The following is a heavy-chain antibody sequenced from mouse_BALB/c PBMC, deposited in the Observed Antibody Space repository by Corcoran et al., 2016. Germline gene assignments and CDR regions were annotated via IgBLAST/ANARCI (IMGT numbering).Heavy chain of an antibody. CDR3: ARSTMITTGYYFDY. J-gene: IGHJ2*01. V-gene: IGHV1S136*01. D-gene: IGHD2-4*01. Sequence: EVQLQQTGPELVKPGASVKMSCKASGYTFTSYVMHWVKQKPGQGLEWIGYINPYNDGTKYNEKFKGKATLTADKYSSTAYMELSSLTSEDSAVYYCARSTMITTGYYFDYLGQGTTLTVSS. CDR1: GYTFTSYV. CDR2: INPYNDGT.